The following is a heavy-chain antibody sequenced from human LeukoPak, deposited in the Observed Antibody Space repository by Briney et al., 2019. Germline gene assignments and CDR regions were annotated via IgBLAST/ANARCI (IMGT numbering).Heavy chain of an antibody. CDR1: GFTFSSYG. CDR2: IRYDGSNK. V-gene: IGHV3-30*02. D-gene: IGHD1-26*01. J-gene: IGHJ3*02. CDR3: AKDPLRWSGSYEGRGAFDI. Sequence: GGSLRLSCAASGFTFSSYGMHWVRQAPGKGLEWVAFIRYDGSNKYYADSVKGRFTISRDNSKNTPYLQMNSLRAEDTAVYYCAKDPLRWSGSYEGRGAFDIWGQGTMVTVSS.